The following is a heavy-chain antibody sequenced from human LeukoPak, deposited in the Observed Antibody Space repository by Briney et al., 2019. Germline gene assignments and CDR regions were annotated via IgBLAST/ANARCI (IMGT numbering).Heavy chain of an antibody. D-gene: IGHD3-22*01. CDR1: GFTFGDYA. J-gene: IGHJ6*02. CDR3: TRVVDYYDSSGYYYPYYYYYGMDV. Sequence: PGRSLRLSCTASGFTFGDYAMSWVRQAPGKGLEWVGFIRSEAYGGTTEYAASVKGRFTISRDDSKSIAYLQMNSLKTEDTAVYYCTRVVDYYDSSGYYYPYYYYYGMDVWGQGTTVTASS. V-gene: IGHV3-49*04. CDR2: IRSEAYGGTT.